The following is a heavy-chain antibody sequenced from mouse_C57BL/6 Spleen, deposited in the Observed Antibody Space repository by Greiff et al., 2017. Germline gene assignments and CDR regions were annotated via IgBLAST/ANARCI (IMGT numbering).Heavy chain of an antibody. D-gene: IGHD4-1*01. Sequence: EVQRVESGGGLVKPGGSLKLSCAASGFTFSSYAMSWVRQTPEKRLEWVATISDGGSYTYYPDNVKGRFTISRDNAKNNLYLQMSHLKSEDTAMYYCARRGTGTLLDYWGQGTTLTVSS. J-gene: IGHJ2*01. CDR2: ISDGGSYT. V-gene: IGHV5-4*01. CDR3: ARRGTGTLLDY. CDR1: GFTFSSYA.